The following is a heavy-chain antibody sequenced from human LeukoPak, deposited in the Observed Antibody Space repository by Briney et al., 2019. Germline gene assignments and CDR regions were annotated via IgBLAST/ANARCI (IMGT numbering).Heavy chain of an antibody. V-gene: IGHV3-66*01. CDR3: ARERGRGVISSYFDQ. D-gene: IGHD3-10*01. J-gene: IGHJ4*02. CDR2: IYSGGDT. Sequence: PGGSLRLSCAASGFTVSSNYMSWVRQAPGRGLEWVSVIYSGGDTRYADSVKGRFTISRDNSKNTLYLQMNSLRAEDTALYYCARERGRGVISSYFDQWGQGTLVTVSS. CDR1: GFTVSSNY.